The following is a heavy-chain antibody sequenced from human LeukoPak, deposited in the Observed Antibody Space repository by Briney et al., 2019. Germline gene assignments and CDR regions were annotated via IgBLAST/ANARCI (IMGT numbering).Heavy chain of an antibody. V-gene: IGHV1-2*06. CDR1: GGTFSSYA. J-gene: IGHJ4*02. Sequence: GASVKVSCKASGGTFSSYAISWVRQAPGQGLEWMGRILPTTGGATYAQKFQDRVTVTSDTSISTAYMDLSRLRSDDTAVYYCAGERGVGDSVFDYWGPGTLVIVSA. D-gene: IGHD5/OR15-5a*01. CDR2: ILPTTGGA. CDR3: AGERGVGDSVFDY.